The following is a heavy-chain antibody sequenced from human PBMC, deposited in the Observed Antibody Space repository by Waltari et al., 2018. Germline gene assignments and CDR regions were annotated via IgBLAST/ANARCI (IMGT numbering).Heavy chain of an antibody. V-gene: IGHV3-21*01. CDR3: ASDPSMQHVAAGGY. CDR1: EFGFSVYT. J-gene: IGHJ4*02. D-gene: IGHD2-8*01. CDR2: IIPNSIKT. Sequence: EVQVVESGGGVVQPGGSLGFSCLPSEFGFSVYTMNWVRQAPGKGLEWVSSIIPNSIKTYYLESVRGRFTIARDNARNSLYLQMDSLRVEDSAVYYCASDPSMQHVAAGGYWGQGTLVTVSS.